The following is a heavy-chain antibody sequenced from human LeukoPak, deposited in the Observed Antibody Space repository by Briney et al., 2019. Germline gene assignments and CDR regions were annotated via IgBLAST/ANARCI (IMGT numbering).Heavy chain of an antibody. CDR1: EFTFSSYS. D-gene: IGHD3-22*01. J-gene: IGHJ4*02. CDR3: ARGREGSSGYYLDY. V-gene: IGHV3-21*01. Sequence: PGGSLRLSCAASEFTFSSYSMNWVRQAPGKGLEWVSSISSSSSYIYYADSVKGRFTISRDNAKNSLYLQMNSLRAEDTAVYYCARGREGSSGYYLDYWGQGTLVTVSS. CDR2: ISSSSSYI.